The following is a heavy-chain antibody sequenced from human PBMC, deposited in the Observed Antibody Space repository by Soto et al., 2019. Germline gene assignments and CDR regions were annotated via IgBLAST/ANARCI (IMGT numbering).Heavy chain of an antibody. D-gene: IGHD1-7*01. CDR1: GYTLTELS. Sequence: ASVNVSCKVSGYTLTELSMHWVRQAPGKGLEWMGGFDPEDGETIYAQKFQGRVTMTEDTSTDTAYMELSSLRSEDTAVYYCATDWNYGGAFDIWGQGTMVTVSS. CDR2: FDPEDGET. CDR3: ATDWNYGGAFDI. V-gene: IGHV1-24*01. J-gene: IGHJ3*02.